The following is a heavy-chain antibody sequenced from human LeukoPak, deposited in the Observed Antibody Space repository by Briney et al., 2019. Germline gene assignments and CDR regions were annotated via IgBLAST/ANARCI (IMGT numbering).Heavy chain of an antibody. J-gene: IGHJ1*01. V-gene: IGHV1-69*02. CDR2: IIPILGIA. D-gene: IGHD1-26*01. CDR1: GGTFSSYT. Sequence: SVKVSCKATGGTFSSYTISWVRQAPGQGLEWMGRIIPILGIANYAQKFQGRVTITADKSTSTAYMELSSLRSEDTAVYYCARNVGATTGEYFQHWGQGTLVTVSS. CDR3: ARNVGATTGEYFQH.